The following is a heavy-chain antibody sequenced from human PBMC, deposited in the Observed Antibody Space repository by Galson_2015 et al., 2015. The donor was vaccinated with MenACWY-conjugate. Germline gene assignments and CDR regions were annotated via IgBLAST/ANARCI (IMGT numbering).Heavy chain of an antibody. Sequence: SLRLSCAASGFTFSSYWMHWVRHGPGKGLVWVSRINSDGSSTNYADSVKGRFTISRDNAKKTLYLQMNSLRAEDTAAYYCARGGQGLAAAEDNWFDPWGQGTLVTVSS. J-gene: IGHJ5*02. CDR3: ARGGQGLAAAEDNWFDP. CDR1: GFTFSSYW. CDR2: INSDGSST. V-gene: IGHV3-74*01. D-gene: IGHD6-13*01.